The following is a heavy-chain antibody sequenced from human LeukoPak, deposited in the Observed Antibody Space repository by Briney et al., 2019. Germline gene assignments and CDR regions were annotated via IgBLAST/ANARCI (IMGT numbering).Heavy chain of an antibody. CDR3: ATGRNGVVPAPILGVGPWYNYHYMDV. CDR2: IDHSGTT. CDR1: GGSFSGYY. Sequence: PSETPSLTCFVYGGSFSGYYWSWIRQPPGKGLEWIGEIDHSGTTNYNPSLKSRVTMSVDTSKNQFSLMVSSVTAADTAVYYCATGRNGVVPAPILGVGPWYNYHYMDVWGKGTTVTVSS. V-gene: IGHV4-34*01. J-gene: IGHJ6*03. D-gene: IGHD2-2*02.